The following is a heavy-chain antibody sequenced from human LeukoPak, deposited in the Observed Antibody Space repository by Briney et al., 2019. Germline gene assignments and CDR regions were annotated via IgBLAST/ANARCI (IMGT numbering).Heavy chain of an antibody. V-gene: IGHV3-74*01. D-gene: IGHD1-1*01. Sequence: GGSLRLSCAASGFTFSNYWMHWVRQAPGKGLVWVSHINSDGSSTFYADSVRGRFTISRDNAKNTLYLQMNKLRAEDTGVYYCGKGLRPGGTPYAFDIWGQGTMVTVSS. CDR2: INSDGSST. J-gene: IGHJ3*02. CDR3: GKGLRPGGTPYAFDI. CDR1: GFTFSNYW.